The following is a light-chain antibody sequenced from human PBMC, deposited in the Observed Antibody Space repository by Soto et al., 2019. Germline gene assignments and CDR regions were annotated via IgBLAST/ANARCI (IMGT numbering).Light chain of an antibody. Sequence: EVVLTQSPRTLSLSPGERATLSCRASETVTNSYLAWYQQNPGQAPRLVIYGASTRATGIPDRFGGSGSGTDFTLTISRLEPEDFAVYYCQQYDHPPYTFGQGTKLEIK. J-gene: IGKJ2*01. V-gene: IGKV3-20*01. CDR2: GAS. CDR3: QQYDHPPYT. CDR1: ETVTNSY.